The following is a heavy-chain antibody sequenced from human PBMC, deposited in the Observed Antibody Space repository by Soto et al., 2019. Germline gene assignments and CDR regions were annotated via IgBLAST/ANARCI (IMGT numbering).Heavy chain of an antibody. CDR1: GYTFTGYY. J-gene: IGHJ3*02. CDR3: ARDGGYCSGGSCYSPGAFDI. CDR2: INPNSGGT. Sequence: QVQLVQSGAEVKKPGASVKVSCKASGYTFTGYYMHWVRQAPGQGLEWMGWINPNSGGTNYAQKFQGRVTITADESTSTAYMELSSLRSEDTAVYFCARDGGYCSGGSCYSPGAFDIWGQGTMVTVSS. D-gene: IGHD2-15*01. V-gene: IGHV1-2*02.